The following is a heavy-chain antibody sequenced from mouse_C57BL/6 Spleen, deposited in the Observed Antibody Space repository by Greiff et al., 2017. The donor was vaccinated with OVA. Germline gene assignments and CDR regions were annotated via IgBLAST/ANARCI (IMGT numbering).Heavy chain of an antibody. J-gene: IGHJ1*03. D-gene: IGHD4-1*01. CDR2: INPNNGGT. CDR3: ARSNWAYWYFDV. CDR1: GYTFTDYN. V-gene: IGHV1-22*01. Sequence: VQLQQSGPELVKPGASVKMSCKASGYTFTDYNMHWVKQSHGKSLEWIGSINPNNGGTSYNQKFKGKATLTVNKSSSTAYMELRSLTSEDSAVYYCARSNWAYWYFDVWGTGTTVTVSS.